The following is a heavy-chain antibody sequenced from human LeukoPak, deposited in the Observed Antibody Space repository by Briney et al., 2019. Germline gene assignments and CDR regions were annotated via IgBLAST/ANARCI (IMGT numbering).Heavy chain of an antibody. V-gene: IGHV1-8*01. CDR3: ARGYIAAAGRFSVY. J-gene: IGHJ4*02. CDR2: MNPNSGNT. Sequence: ASVKVSCKASGYTFTSYDINWVRQATGQGLEWMGWMNPNSGNTGYAQKFQGRVTMTRNTSISTAYMELSSLKSEDTAVYYCARGYIAAAGRFSVYWGQGTLVTVSS. CDR1: GYTFTSYD. D-gene: IGHD6-13*01.